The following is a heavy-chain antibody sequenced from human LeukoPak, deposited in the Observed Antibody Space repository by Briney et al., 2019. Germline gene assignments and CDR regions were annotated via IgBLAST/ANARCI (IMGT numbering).Heavy chain of an antibody. J-gene: IGHJ4*02. CDR2: ISYDGSNK. V-gene: IGHV3-30*04. CDR3: ARDRGSIAVAVLDY. Sequence: GGSLRLSCAASGFTFSSYAMHWVRQAPGKGLEWVAVISYDGSNKYYADSVKGRFTISRDNSKNTLYLQMNSLRAEDTAVYYCARDRGSIAVAVLDYRGQGTLVTVSS. D-gene: IGHD6-19*01. CDR1: GFTFSSYA.